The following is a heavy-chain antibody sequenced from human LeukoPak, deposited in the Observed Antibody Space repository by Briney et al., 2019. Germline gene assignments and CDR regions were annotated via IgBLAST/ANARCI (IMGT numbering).Heavy chain of an antibody. CDR2: ISYDGSNK. CDR3: AKSPVLRFLEWSTQIKYYFDY. D-gene: IGHD3-3*01. V-gene: IGHV3-30*18. J-gene: IGHJ4*02. Sequence: PGGSLRLSCAASGFTFSSYGMHWVRQAPGKGLEWVAVISYDGSNKYYADSVKGRFTISRDNSKNTLYLQMNSLRAEDTAVYYCAKSPVLRFLEWSTQIKYYFDYWGQGTLVTVSS. CDR1: GFTFSSYG.